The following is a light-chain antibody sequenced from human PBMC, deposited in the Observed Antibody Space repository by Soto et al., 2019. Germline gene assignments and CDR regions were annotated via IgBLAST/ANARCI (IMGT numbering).Light chain of an antibody. J-gene: IGLJ1*01. CDR3: CSYADTYSYV. Sequence: QSALTQPRSVSGSPGQSVTISCTGPSSDVGAYNYVSWYQQHPGKAPKLLTYDVSKRPSGVPDRFSGSKSGNTASLTISGLQAEDEADYYCCSYADTYSYVFGTGTKVTVL. CDR1: SSDVGAYNY. CDR2: DVS. V-gene: IGLV2-11*01.